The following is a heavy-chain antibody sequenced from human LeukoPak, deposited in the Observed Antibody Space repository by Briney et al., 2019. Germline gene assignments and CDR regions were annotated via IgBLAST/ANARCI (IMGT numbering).Heavy chain of an antibody. CDR2: IIPLFGTA. V-gene: IGHV1-69*05. J-gene: IGHJ6*03. D-gene: IGHD6-13*01. CDR3: ASARAGYSSTYPYYYYDYIDV. CDR1: GGSFSSYG. Sequence: ASVKVSCKASGGSFSSYGISWVRQAPGQGLEWMGGIIPLFGTADYVQKFQGRVTMTTDESMSTAYMELSSLRSEDTAVYYCASARAGYSSTYPYYYYDYIDVWAKGPRSPSP.